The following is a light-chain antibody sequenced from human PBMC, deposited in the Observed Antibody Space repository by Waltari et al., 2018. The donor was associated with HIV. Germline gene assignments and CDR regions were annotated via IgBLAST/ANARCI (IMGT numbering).Light chain of an antibody. CDR2: EDS. CDR1: KLGDKY. J-gene: IGLJ2*01. CDR3: QAWDTTTVV. V-gene: IGLV3-1*01. Sequence: SYELTQSPSVSVSPGQTARITCPGDKLGDKYACWYQQKPGQSPVLVIYEDSKRPSGIPERFSGSNSGNTATLTISGTQAMDEADYYCQAWDTTTVVFGGGTKLTVL.